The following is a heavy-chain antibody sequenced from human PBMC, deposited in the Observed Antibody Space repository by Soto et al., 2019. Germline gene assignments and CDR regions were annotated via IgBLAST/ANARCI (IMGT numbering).Heavy chain of an antibody. J-gene: IGHJ5*02. Sequence: QVQLVQSGAEVKKPGSSVKVSCKASGATLSNYAINWVRQAPGQGLEWMGGIIPIFGTTIYAQKFQGRVTITADESTNTGYMEVGSLRSGDTAVFYCAGGYCGYTTCYNGILNWFDPWGQGTLVTVSS. CDR3: AGGYCGYTTCYNGILNWFDP. CDR2: IIPIFGTT. V-gene: IGHV1-69*01. D-gene: IGHD2-2*02. CDR1: GATLSNYA.